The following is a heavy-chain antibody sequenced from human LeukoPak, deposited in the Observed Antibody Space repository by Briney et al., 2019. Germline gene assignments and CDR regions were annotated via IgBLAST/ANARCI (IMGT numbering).Heavy chain of an antibody. J-gene: IGHJ3*01. CDR2: VNRDSTTV. CDR3: AKDLAVGTTPRVYAFDV. CDR1: GFTFYDYA. Sequence: GGSLTLSCAASGFTFYDYAMHWVRQVPGKGLEWVGGVNRDSTTVAYGDSVKGRFTISRDNARSSLYLQMNSLRTEDTALYYCAKDLAVGTTPRVYAFDVWGQGTMVTVS. V-gene: IGHV3-9*01. D-gene: IGHD1-26*01.